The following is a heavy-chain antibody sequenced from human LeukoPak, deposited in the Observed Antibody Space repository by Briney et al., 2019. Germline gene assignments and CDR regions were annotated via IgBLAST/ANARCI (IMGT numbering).Heavy chain of an antibody. D-gene: IGHD3-10*01. CDR3: ARVTYYYGSGSYSLGY. J-gene: IGHJ4*02. Sequence: ASVKVSCKVSGYTLTELCIHWVRQAPGKGLEWMGGFDPEENKRIYAQKFKGRVTMTEDTSTDTAYMELSSLRSEDTAVYYCARVTYYYGSGSYSLGYWGQGTLVTVSS. CDR2: FDPEENKR. CDR1: GYTLTELC. V-gene: IGHV1-24*01.